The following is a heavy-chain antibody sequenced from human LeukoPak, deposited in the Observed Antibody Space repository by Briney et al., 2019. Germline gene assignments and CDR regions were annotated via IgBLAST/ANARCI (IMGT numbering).Heavy chain of an antibody. D-gene: IGHD2-15*01. J-gene: IGHJ4*02. CDR2: IIPILGIA. Sequence: SVKVSCKASGGTFSSYAISWVRQAPGQGLEWMGRIIPILGIANYAQKFQGRVTITRDTSASTAYMELSSLRSEDTAVYYCASSPHCSGGSCLYYWGQGTLVTVSS. CDR1: GGTFSSYA. CDR3: ASSPHCSGGSCLYY. V-gene: IGHV1-69*04.